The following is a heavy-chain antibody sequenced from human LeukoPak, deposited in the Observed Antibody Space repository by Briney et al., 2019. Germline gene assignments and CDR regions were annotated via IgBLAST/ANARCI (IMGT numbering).Heavy chain of an antibody. D-gene: IGHD5-12*01. Sequence: PGGSLRLSCVASGFTFTGYSINWVRQAPGKGLEWVSYISRDSSNIYYADSVKGRFTISRDNAKNSLYLQVNSLRDEDTAVYYCARDKSGYDHRGTYYYYGMDVWGQGTTVTVSS. CDR1: GFTFTGYS. V-gene: IGHV3-48*02. CDR2: ISRDSSNI. CDR3: ARDKSGYDHRGTYYYYGMDV. J-gene: IGHJ6*02.